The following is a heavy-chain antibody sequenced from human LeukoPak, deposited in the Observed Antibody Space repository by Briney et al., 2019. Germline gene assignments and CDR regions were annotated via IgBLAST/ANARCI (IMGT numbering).Heavy chain of an antibody. D-gene: IGHD2-15*01. CDR2: INHSGST. J-gene: IGHJ5*02. Sequence: SETLSLTCAVYGGSFSGYYWSWIRQPPGKGLEWIGEINHSGSTNYNPSLKSRVTISVDTSKNQFSLKLSSVTAADTAVYYCARGPYCSGGSCYCNWFDPWGQGTLVTVSS. V-gene: IGHV4-34*01. CDR1: GGSFSGYY. CDR3: ARGPYCSGGSCYCNWFDP.